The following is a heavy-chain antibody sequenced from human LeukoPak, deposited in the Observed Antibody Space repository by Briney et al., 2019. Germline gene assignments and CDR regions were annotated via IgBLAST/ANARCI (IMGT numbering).Heavy chain of an antibody. J-gene: IGHJ5*02. D-gene: IGHD3-22*01. CDR3: ARGKYYYDSNSSYRYFDP. CDR1: GGSISSYY. Sequence: PSETLSLTRTVSGGSISSYYWSWIRQPAGKGLEWIGRIYTTGNTNYNPSLKSRVTMSIDTSKKQFSLKLSSVTAADTAVYYCARGKYYYDSNSSYRYFDPWGQGTLVTVSS. V-gene: IGHV4-4*07. CDR2: IYTTGNT.